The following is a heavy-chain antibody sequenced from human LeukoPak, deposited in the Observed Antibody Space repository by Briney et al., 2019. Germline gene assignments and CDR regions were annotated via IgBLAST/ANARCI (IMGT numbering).Heavy chain of an antibody. CDR3: ARGRGSYRYTGFDY. CDR2: IYTSGST. V-gene: IGHV4-61*02. J-gene: IGHJ4*02. CDR1: GGSISSGSYY. D-gene: IGHD3-16*02. Sequence: SQTLSLTCTVSGGSISSGSYYWSWIRQPAVKGLEWIGRIYTSGSTNYNPSLKSRVTISVDTSKNQFSLKLSSVTAADTAVYYCARGRGSYRYTGFDYWGQGTLVTVSS.